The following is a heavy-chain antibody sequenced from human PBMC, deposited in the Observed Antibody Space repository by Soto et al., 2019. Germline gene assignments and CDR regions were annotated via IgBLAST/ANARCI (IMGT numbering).Heavy chain of an antibody. J-gene: IGHJ6*02. CDR2: INAGNGNT. CDR1: GYTFTSYA. CDR3: ASFSKVYYYYGMDV. V-gene: IGHV1-3*01. Sequence: GASVKVSCKASGYTFTSYAMHWVRQAPGQRLEWMGCINAGNGNTEYSQKFQGRATITRDTSASTAYMELSSLRSEDTAVYYCASFSKVYYYYGMDVWGQGTTVTVSS.